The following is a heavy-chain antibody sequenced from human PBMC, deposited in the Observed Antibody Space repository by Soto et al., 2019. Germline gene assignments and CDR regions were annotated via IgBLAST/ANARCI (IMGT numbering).Heavy chain of an antibody. D-gene: IGHD6-6*01. CDR1: GFTFSRYG. CDR2: IWYDGSDK. J-gene: IGHJ3*02. CDR3: AREELLLSNSPVDAFDM. V-gene: IGHV3-33*01. Sequence: QVQLVESGGGVVQPGRSLSLSCAASGFTFSRYGMHWVRQAPGKGLEWVAIIWYDGSDKYYADSVKGRFTISRDNSKNTVYMQMNSLRVEDTAVYYCAREELLLSNSPVDAFDMWGQGTTVTVSS.